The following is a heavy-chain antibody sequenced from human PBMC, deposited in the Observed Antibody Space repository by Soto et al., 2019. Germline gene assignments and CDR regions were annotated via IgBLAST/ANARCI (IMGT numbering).Heavy chain of an antibody. J-gene: IGHJ6*04. CDR2: IYDSGST. Sequence: LSRTCTVAGGSIIGVGGYWICIRQHPGKGLEWIGYIYDSGSTYYNPSLKSRVTISVDTSKNQFSLKLSSVTAADTAVYYCAILRHCSGGSCYPDYYYYYGMDVWGEGTTVTGSS. D-gene: IGHD2-15*01. CDR3: AILRHCSGGSCYPDYYYYYGMDV. CDR1: GGSIIGVGGY. V-gene: IGHV4-31*03.